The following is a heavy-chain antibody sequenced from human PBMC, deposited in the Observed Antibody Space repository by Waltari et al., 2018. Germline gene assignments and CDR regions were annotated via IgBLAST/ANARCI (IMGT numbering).Heavy chain of an antibody. D-gene: IGHD6-13*01. Sequence: EVQLVESGGGLVQPGGSLRLSCAASGFTFSSYWMSWVRQAPGKGLEWVANIKQDGSGKYYVDSVKGRFTISRDNAKNSLYLQMNSLRAEDTAVYYCARAEIIAAAGTGAFDIWGQGTMVTVSS. CDR3: ARAEIIAAAGTGAFDI. CDR1: GFTFSSYW. CDR2: IKQDGSGK. J-gene: IGHJ3*02. V-gene: IGHV3-7*01.